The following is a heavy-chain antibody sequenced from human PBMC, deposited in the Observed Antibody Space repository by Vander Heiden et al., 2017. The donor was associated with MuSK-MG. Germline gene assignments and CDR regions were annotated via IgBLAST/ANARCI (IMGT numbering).Heavy chain of an antibody. CDR3: ARVGNYDFWSGYYSPHFDY. V-gene: IGHV3-7*03. D-gene: IGHD3-3*01. J-gene: IGHJ4*02. CDR1: GYTFSSYW. Sequence: EVQLVESGGGLVQPGGSLRLSCAASGYTFSSYWMRWVRQAPGKGLEWVANIKQDGSEKYYVDSVKGRFTISRDNAKNSLYLQMNSLRAEDTAVYYCARVGNYDFWSGYYSPHFDYWGQGTLVTVSS. CDR2: IKQDGSEK.